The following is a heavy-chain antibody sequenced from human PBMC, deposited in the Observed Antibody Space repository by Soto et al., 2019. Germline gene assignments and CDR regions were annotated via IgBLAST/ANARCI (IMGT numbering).Heavy chain of an antibody. CDR1: GGSISSYY. CDR2: IYYSGST. Sequence: PSETLSLTCTVSGGSISSYYWSWIRQPPGKGLEWIGYIYYSGSTNYNPSLKSRVTISVDTSKNQFSLKLSSVTAADTAVYYCARLTYYYDNSGYAFEIWGQGTMVTVSS. J-gene: IGHJ3*02. CDR3: ARLTYYYDNSGYAFEI. V-gene: IGHV4-59*01. D-gene: IGHD3-22*01.